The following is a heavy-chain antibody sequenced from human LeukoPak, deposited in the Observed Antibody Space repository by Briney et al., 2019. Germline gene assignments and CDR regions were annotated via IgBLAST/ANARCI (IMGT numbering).Heavy chain of an antibody. J-gene: IGHJ4*02. D-gene: IGHD4-17*01. V-gene: IGHV4-38-2*02. CDR2: IYHSGST. CDR1: GYSISSGYY. Sequence: SETLSLTCTVSGYSISSGYYWGWIRQPPGKGLEWIGSIYHSGSTYYNPSLKSRVTISVDTSKNQFSLKLSSVTAADTAVYYCARHSDKGDYSPLDYWGQGTLVTVSS. CDR3: ARHSDKGDYSPLDY.